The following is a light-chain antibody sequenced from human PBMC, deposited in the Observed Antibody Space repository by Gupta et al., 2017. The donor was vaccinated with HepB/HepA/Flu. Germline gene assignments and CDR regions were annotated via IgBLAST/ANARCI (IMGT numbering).Light chain of an antibody. Sequence: QSVFTQPPSVSAAPGRKVAIPCSGSSSNIGNHYVSWYQQFPGTAPKLVIHEKNKRPSGIPDRFSGSKSGTSATLDIAGLQTGDEADYYCVTWDSSLSAVVFGGGTKLTVL. J-gene: IGLJ2*01. CDR1: SSNIGNHY. CDR2: EKN. CDR3: VTWDSSLSAVV. V-gene: IGLV1-51*02.